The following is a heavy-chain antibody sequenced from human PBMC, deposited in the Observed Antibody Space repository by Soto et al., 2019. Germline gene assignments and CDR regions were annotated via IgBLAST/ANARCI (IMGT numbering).Heavy chain of an antibody. D-gene: IGHD3-16*01. J-gene: IGHJ4*02. CDR1: GGSISSRNYY. Sequence: SETLSLTCTVSGGSISSRNYYWVWIRQPPGKGLEWIGSIFYSGSTYYNPSLKSRVTISGDTSKNQLSLNLNSVTAADTAVYYCARQVWSNWLTYYFEYWGQGTLVTVSS. V-gene: IGHV4-39*01. CDR2: IFYSGST. CDR3: ARQVWSNWLTYYFEY.